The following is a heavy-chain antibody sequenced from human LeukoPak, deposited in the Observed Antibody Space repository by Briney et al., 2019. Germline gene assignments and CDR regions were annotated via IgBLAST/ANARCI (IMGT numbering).Heavy chain of an antibody. Sequence: PGGSLRLSCAASGFTFSSYAMSWVRQAPGKGLEWVSAISGSGGSTYYADSVKGRFTISRDNSKNTLYLQMNSLRAEDTAVYYCAKDPTKLRYFDWFSTGSWGQGTLVTVSS. CDR1: GFTFSSYA. V-gene: IGHV3-23*01. D-gene: IGHD3-9*01. CDR2: ISGSGGST. J-gene: IGHJ5*02. CDR3: AKDPTKLRYFDWFSTGS.